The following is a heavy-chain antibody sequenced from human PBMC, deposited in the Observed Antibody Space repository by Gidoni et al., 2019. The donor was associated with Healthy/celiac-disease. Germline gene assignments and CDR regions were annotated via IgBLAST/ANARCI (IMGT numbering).Heavy chain of an antibody. V-gene: IGHV3-30-3*01. J-gene: IGHJ4*02. CDR3: ARDKVATDSYGGNIFDY. CDR1: GFTFSRYA. Sequence: QVQLVESGGGVVQPGRSLRLSCAASGFTFSRYAMHWVRQAPGKGLEWVAVISYDGSNKYYADSVKGRFTISRDNSKNTLYLQMNRLRAEDTAVYYCARDKVATDSYGGNIFDYWGQGTLVTVSS. CDR2: ISYDGSNK. D-gene: IGHD5-18*01.